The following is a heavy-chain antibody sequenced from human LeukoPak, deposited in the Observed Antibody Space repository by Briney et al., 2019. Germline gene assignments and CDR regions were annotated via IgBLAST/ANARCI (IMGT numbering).Heavy chain of an antibody. CDR3: VREYSSSSGRAFDI. J-gene: IGHJ3*02. Sequence: GGSLRLSCAASGFTFSTYWMHWVRQAPGKGLVWVSRIRPDGSGTDYADSVKGRLTISRDNAKNTLYLQMNSLRAEDTAVYYCVREYSSSSGRAFDIWGQGTMVTVSP. CDR1: GFTFSTYW. D-gene: IGHD6-6*01. V-gene: IGHV3-74*01. CDR2: IRPDGSGT.